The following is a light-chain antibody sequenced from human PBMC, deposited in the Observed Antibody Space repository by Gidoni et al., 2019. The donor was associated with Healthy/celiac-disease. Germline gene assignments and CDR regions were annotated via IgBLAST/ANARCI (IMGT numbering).Light chain of an antibody. J-gene: IGLJ2*01. CDR2: GNS. CDR1: SSNIGAGYD. CDR3: QSYDSSLSGVV. V-gene: IGLV1-40*01. Sequence: SVLTQPPPMSGPPGQPVTISCTGSSSNIGAGYDVHWFQQLPGTAPKLHIYGNSNRPSGVPDRFSGSKSGSSASLAITGLQAEDEADYYCQSYDSSLSGVVCGGGTKLTVL.